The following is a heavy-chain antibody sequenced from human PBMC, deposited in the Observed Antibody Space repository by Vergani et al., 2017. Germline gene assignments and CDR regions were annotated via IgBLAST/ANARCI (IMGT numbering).Heavy chain of an antibody. CDR2: IIPIFGTA. V-gene: IGHV1-69*01. CDR1: GGTFSSYA. D-gene: IGHD2-2*01. J-gene: IGHJ6*03. Sequence: QVQLVQSGAEVKKPGSSVKVSCKASGGTFSSYAISWVRQAPGQGLEWMGGIIPIFGTANYAQKFQGRVTITAEESTSTAYMELSSLRAEDTAVYYCARGGDIVVVPAAARRNYYYYYMDVWGKGTTVTVSS. CDR3: ARGGDIVVVPAAARRNYYYYYMDV.